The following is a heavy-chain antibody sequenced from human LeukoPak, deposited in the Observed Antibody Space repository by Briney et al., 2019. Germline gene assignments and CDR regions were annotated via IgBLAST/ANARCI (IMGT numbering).Heavy chain of an antibody. V-gene: IGHV1-69*05. Sequence: ASVKVSCKASGGTFSSYAISWVRQAPGQGLEWMGGIIPIFGTANYAQKFQGRVTITTDESTSTAYMELSSQRSEDAAVYYCASSGLDYWGQGALVTVSS. CDR1: GGTFSSYA. CDR2: IIPIFGTA. J-gene: IGHJ4*02. CDR3: ASSGLDY.